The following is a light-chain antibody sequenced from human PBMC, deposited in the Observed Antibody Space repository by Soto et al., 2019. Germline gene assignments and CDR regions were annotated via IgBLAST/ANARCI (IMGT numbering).Light chain of an antibody. CDR2: GAS. J-gene: IGKJ1*01. V-gene: IGKV3-15*01. CDR3: QQYNNWPRGT. CDR1: QSVSNN. Sequence: IVITHSPVTLSVSPGERATLSCRASQSVSNNLAWYQQKPGQAPRLVIYGASTRATGIPARFSGSGSGTEFTLTINSLQSEDFAVYFCQQYNNWPRGTFGQGTKVDIK.